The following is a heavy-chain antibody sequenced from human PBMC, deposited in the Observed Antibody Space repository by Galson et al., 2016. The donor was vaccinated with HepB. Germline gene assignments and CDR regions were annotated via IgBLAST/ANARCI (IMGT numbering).Heavy chain of an antibody. CDR1: GGSVSHYY. V-gene: IGHV4-59*02. J-gene: IGHJ3*02. CDR3: ARGDDSVWGNYPWDYAFDI. CDR2: IYNSGET. D-gene: IGHD3-16*02. Sequence: ETLSLTCTVSGGSVSHYYWSWIRQPPGKGLEWIGYIYNSGETNYNPSLKNRVTISVDTSKNQFSLKLGSVTAADTALYYCARGDDSVWGNYPWDYAFDIWGQGTMVTVSS.